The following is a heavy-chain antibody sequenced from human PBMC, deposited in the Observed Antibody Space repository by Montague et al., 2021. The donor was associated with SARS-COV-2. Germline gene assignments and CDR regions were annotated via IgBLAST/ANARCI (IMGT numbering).Heavy chain of an antibody. D-gene: IGHD1-1*01. Sequence: SETLSLTCTVSGDSIDSGDWWSWVRLAPGRDLEFIGEIHHSGGTNYNPSLRSRVTMSVDKSKNQFSLSLSSVTAADTAVYYCARVPLVGPTAGTSDYWGLGTLVAVSS. J-gene: IGHJ4*02. CDR2: IHHSGGT. V-gene: IGHV4-4*02. CDR1: GDSIDSGDW. CDR3: ARVPLVGPTAGTSDY.